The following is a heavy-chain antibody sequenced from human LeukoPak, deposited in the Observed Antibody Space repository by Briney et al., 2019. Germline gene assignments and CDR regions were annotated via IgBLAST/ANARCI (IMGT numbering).Heavy chain of an antibody. V-gene: IGHV1-24*01. J-gene: IGHJ4*02. CDR1: GYMFTELS. D-gene: IGHD3-3*01. CDR2: FDPEDDEK. Sequence: GASVKVSCKVSGYMFTELSMHWVRQAPGKGLEWMGGFDPEDDEKMYAQKFQGRVTMTEDTSTDTAYMELSSLRSEDTAVYYCARVLRYDFWSAYYIDYWGQGTLVTVSS. CDR3: ARVLRYDFWSAYYIDY.